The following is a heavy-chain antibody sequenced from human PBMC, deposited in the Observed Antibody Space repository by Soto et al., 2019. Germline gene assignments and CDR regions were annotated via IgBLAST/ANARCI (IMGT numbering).Heavy chain of an antibody. CDR2: ITVYSGST. V-gene: IGHV1-18*01. CDR1: GYTFTNYG. J-gene: IGHJ4*02. Sequence: ASVKVSCKAPGYTFTNYGIGWVRQAPGQGLEWVGWITVYSGSTNYAQKFRDRVTVTTDTSTSTAYMEPRSLRSDDTAVSCCAGEISFVISDTGIDFWGQGTPVTVSS. D-gene: IGHD1-26*01. CDR3: AGEISFVISDTGIDF.